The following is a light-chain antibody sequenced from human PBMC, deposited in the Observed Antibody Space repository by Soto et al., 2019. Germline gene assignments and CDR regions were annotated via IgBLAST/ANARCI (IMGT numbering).Light chain of an antibody. CDR2: EVR. CDR3: SSYAGDKSV. Sequence: QSVLAQPPSASGSPGQSVTISCTGTSTDVGVYNFVSWYQQHPGKAPKLLIYEVRKRPSGVPDRFSGSKSGNTASLSISGLQAEDEADYYCSSYAGDKSVFGSGTKLTVL. V-gene: IGLV2-8*01. CDR1: STDVGVYNF. J-gene: IGLJ6*01.